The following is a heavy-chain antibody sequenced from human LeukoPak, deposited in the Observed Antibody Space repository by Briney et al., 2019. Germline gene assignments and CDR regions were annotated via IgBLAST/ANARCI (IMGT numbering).Heavy chain of an antibody. Sequence: GGSLRLSCAASGFTFDDYAMHWVRKAPGKGLEWVSLISGDSHSTFYADSVKGRFTISRDNSKNTLYLQMNSLRAEDTAVYYCAKDRSLVVPAAHFDYWGQGTLVTVSS. J-gene: IGHJ4*02. CDR2: ISGDSHST. CDR3: AKDRSLVVPAAHFDY. V-gene: IGHV3-43*02. D-gene: IGHD2-2*01. CDR1: GFTFDDYA.